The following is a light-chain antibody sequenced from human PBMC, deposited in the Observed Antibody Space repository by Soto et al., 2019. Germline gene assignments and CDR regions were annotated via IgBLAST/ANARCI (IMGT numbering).Light chain of an antibody. J-gene: IGKJ2*01. Sequence: EIVMTQSPATLSLSPGERAALSCRASQSINSELAWYQQKPGQPPRLLIYGASTRATGVPARFTGSESGSEFTLTLSGLQSEDFAVYYCQQGHNWPLTLGQGTRLEI. V-gene: IGKV3-15*01. CDR3: QQGHNWPLT. CDR2: GAS. CDR1: QSINSE.